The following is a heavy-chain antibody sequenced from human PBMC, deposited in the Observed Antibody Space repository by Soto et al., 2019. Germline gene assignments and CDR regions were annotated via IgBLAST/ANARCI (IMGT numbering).Heavy chain of an antibody. D-gene: IGHD2-15*01. Sequence: QVLLVESGGGVVQPGRSLRLSCAGSGFTFSNYGLHWVRQAPGKGLDWVSFISFDGSHKYYADSVKGRFTISRDNSNNMLYLQMDSLTTEDTAVYYCAKDGAPRYCSRSSCHPAGAYWVQGTLVTVSS. CDR2: ISFDGSHK. CDR1: GFTFSNYG. J-gene: IGHJ4*02. CDR3: AKDGAPRYCSRSSCHPAGAY. V-gene: IGHV3-30*18.